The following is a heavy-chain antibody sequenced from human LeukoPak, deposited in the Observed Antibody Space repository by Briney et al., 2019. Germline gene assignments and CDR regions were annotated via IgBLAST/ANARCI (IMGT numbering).Heavy chain of an antibody. CDR1: GGTFSSYA. J-gene: IGHJ6*02. CDR3: ARDGGYSYGYYYYYGMDV. D-gene: IGHD5-18*01. Sequence: GASVKVSCKASGGTFSSYAISWVRQAPGQGLEWMGRIIPILGIANYAQKFQGRVTITADKSTSTAYMELRSLRSDDTAVYYCARDGGYSYGYYYYYGMDVWGQGATVTVSS. CDR2: IIPILGIA. V-gene: IGHV1-69*04.